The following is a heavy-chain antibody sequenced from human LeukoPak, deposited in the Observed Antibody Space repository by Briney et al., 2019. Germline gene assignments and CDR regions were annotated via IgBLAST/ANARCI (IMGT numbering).Heavy chain of an antibody. CDR3: TRVKGGYDFPFDY. CDR2: IRSKAYGGTT. J-gene: IGHJ4*02. Sequence: PGGSLRLSCTASGFTFGDYAMSWVRQAPGKGLEWVGFIRSKAYGGTTEYAASVKGRFTISRDDSKSIAYLQMNSLKTEDTAVYYCTRVKGGYDFPFDYWGQGTLVTVSS. D-gene: IGHD5-12*01. CDR1: GFTFGDYA. V-gene: IGHV3-49*04.